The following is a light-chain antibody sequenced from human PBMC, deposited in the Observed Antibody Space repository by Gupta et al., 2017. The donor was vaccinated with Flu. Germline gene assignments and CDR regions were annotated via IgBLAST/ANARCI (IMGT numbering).Light chain of an antibody. J-gene: IGKJ2*01. V-gene: IGKV3-11*01. CDR2: DAS. Sequence: EVVLTHSPATLSLPPGERAVLSCRASQSVSPSLAWYQQKPGQAPRLLMYDASRRAAGIPARFSGSGSGTDFTLTISTLEPEDFAVYYCQQRSDLPMYTFGQGTKLEIK. CDR3: QQRSDLPMYT. CDR1: QSVSPS.